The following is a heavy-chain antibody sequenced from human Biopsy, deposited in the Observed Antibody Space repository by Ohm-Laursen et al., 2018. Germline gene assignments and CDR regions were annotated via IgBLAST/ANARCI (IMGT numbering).Heavy chain of an antibody. V-gene: IGHV3-30*18. CDR2: ISYDQITK. Sequence: SLRLSCSASGFTFRTYGMHWIRLAPGKGLEWVAVISYDQITKHYADSVRGRFTISRDNSKNTLYLQVNSLRAEDTAVYYCAKDLSVYYYYGIDVWGQGTTVTVSS. D-gene: IGHD5/OR15-5a*01. CDR1: GFTFRTYG. CDR3: AKDLSVYYYYGIDV. J-gene: IGHJ6*02.